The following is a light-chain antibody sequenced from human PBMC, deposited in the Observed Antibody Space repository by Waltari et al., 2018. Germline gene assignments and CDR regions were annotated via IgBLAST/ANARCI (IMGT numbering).Light chain of an antibody. Sequence: QSALTQPRSVSGSPGQSVTISCTGTSSDVGDYNYVSWYQHHPGKAPKRVIFDVSKRPSGVPDRFSGSKSGNTASLTISGLQAEDEADYYCCSYAGIYVFGTGTKVTVL. J-gene: IGLJ1*01. CDR1: SSDVGDYNY. V-gene: IGLV2-11*01. CDR2: DVS. CDR3: CSYAGIYV.